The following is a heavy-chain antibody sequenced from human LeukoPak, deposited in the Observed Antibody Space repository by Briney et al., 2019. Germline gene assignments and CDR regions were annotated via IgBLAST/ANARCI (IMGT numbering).Heavy chain of an antibody. CDR1: GGSISSGGYY. J-gene: IGHJ5*02. D-gene: IGHD3-9*01. CDR3: ARGLKRYFDWLDH. V-gene: IGHV4-31*03. CDR2: IYYSGST. Sequence: SETLSLTCTVSGGSISSGGYYWSWIRQHPGKGLEWIGYIYYSGSTYYNPSLKSRVTISVDTSKNQFSLKLSSVTAADTAVYYCARGLKRYFDWLDHWGQGTLVTVSS.